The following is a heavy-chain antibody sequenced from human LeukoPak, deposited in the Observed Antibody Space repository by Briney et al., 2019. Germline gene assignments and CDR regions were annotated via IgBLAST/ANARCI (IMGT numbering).Heavy chain of an antibody. Sequence: GGSLRLSCAASGFIVSSNYMSWVRQAPGKGLEWVTVIYSGGATYYADSVKGRFTISRDNSKNMLYLQMNSLRAEDTAVYYCARGPIVGPTKGFDPWGQGTLVTVSS. D-gene: IGHD1-26*01. CDR3: ARGPIVGPTKGFDP. CDR2: IYSGGAT. V-gene: IGHV3-53*01. J-gene: IGHJ5*02. CDR1: GFIVSSNY.